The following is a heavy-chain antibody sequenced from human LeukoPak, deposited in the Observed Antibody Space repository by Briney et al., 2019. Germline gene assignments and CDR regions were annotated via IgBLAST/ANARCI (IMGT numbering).Heavy chain of an antibody. CDR2: IYYSGST. J-gene: IGHJ4*02. D-gene: IGHD5-18*01. CDR1: GGSISSSSYY. V-gene: IGHV4-39*01. Sequence: SETLSLTCTVSGGSISSSSYYWGWIRQPPGKWREWIGSIYYSGSTYYNPALKSLVTITVDTSKSQYSLKLSSVTAADTAVYYCASRGYSYGYPFDYWGQGTLVTVSS. CDR3: ASRGYSYGYPFDY.